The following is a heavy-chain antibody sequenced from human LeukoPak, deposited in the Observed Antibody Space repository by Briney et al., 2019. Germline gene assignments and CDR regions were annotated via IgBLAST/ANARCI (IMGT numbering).Heavy chain of an antibody. CDR3: VRADGDF. CDR2: VTSSGSNI. V-gene: IGHV3-48*01. Sequence: GGSLRLSCVASGFNFNIYSMNWVRQAPGKGLEWVSYVTSSGSNIYYADSVKGRFTIFRDSAKNSLFLQMNSLRVEDTALYFCVRADGDFWGQGTMVTVSS. CDR1: GFNFNIYS. J-gene: IGHJ4*02.